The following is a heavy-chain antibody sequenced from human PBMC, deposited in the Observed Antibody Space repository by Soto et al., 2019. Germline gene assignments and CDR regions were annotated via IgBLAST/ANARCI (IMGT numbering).Heavy chain of an antibody. CDR3: AREDVDTAMVGYYYYGMDV. Sequence: QVQLVQSGAEVKNSGASVKVSCKASGYTFTSYGFSWVRQAPGQGLEWMGWISASNGNTNYAQKLQGRVTMTTDTSTGTAYMELRSLRSDDTATYYCAREDVDTAMVGYYYYGMDVWGQGTTVTVSS. V-gene: IGHV1-18*01. J-gene: IGHJ6*02. CDR1: GYTFTSYG. CDR2: ISASNGNT. D-gene: IGHD5-18*01.